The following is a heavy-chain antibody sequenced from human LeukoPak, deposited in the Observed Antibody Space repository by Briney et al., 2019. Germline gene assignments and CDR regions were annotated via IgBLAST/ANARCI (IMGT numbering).Heavy chain of an antibody. J-gene: IGHJ4*02. Sequence: KPGGSLRLSCAASGFTFSSYSMNWVRQAPGKGLERVSSISSSSSYIYYADSVKGRFTISRDNAKNSLYLQMNSLRAEDTAVYYCAREPDPTTSIAAAASFDYWGQGTLVTVSS. CDR1: GFTFSSYS. D-gene: IGHD6-13*01. CDR2: ISSSSSYI. V-gene: IGHV3-21*01. CDR3: AREPDPTTSIAAAASFDY.